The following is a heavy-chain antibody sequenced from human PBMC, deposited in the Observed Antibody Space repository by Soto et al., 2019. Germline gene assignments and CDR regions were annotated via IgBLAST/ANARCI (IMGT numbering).Heavy chain of an antibody. D-gene: IGHD2-15*01. Sequence: QVQLQESGPGLVKPSQTLSLPCSVSGGSINSGGSYWSWIRQHPGRGLEWIGYIYYSGSSYYNPSLRGRVGLSVDMSKNQFSLKLSSMTAADTAIYYCARGWDFCSGGSCYPITFDYWGQGTLVTVSS. V-gene: IGHV4-31*03. CDR2: IYYSGSS. CDR1: GGSINSGGSY. J-gene: IGHJ4*02. CDR3: ARGWDFCSGGSCYPITFDY.